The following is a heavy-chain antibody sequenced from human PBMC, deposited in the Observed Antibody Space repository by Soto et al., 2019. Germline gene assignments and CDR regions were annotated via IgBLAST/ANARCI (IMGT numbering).Heavy chain of an antibody. CDR3: ARQIDGPNYLDY. CDR2: IYFSGST. CDR1: GGSISSNSYY. J-gene: IGHJ4*02. Sequence: SETLSLTCTVSGGSISSNSYYWGWIRQPPGKGLEWIGSIYFSGSTYYTPSLKSRVTISVDTSKNQFSLKLNSVTAADTSVYYCARQIDGPNYLDYWGQGTLVTVSS. V-gene: IGHV4-39*01.